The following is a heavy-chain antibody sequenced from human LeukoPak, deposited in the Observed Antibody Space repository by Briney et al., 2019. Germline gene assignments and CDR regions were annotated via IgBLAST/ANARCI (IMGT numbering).Heavy chain of an antibody. CDR2: IYTSGST. CDR1: GGSISSGGYS. Sequence: SQTLSLTCAVSGGSISSGGYSWSWIRQPAGKGLEWIGRIYTSGSTNYNPSLKSRVTMSVDTSKNQFSLKLSSVTAADTAVYYCARDKLYDSSGYYSLVAFDIWGQGTMVTVSS. V-gene: IGHV4-61*02. CDR3: ARDKLYDSSGYYSLVAFDI. D-gene: IGHD3-22*01. J-gene: IGHJ3*02.